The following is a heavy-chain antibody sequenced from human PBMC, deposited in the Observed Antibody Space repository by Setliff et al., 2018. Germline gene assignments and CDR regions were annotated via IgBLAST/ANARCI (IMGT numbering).Heavy chain of an antibody. Sequence: SETLSLTCTVSGFSINSGTHFWGWIRQPPGKGLEWIGRIHYSGNTYYNASLKSRVIISVDTAKNQFSLILSSVTAADTAVYYCARTGTYRYLDYWGQGTLVTVSS. J-gene: IGHJ4*02. D-gene: IGHD1-1*01. CDR1: GFSINSGTHF. CDR3: ARTGTYRYLDY. CDR2: IHYSGNT. V-gene: IGHV4-39*01.